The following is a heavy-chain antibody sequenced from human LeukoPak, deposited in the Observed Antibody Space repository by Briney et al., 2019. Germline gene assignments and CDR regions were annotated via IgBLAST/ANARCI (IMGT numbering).Heavy chain of an antibody. D-gene: IGHD3-22*01. V-gene: IGHV4-34*01. CDR2: INHSGST. CDR3: ARGPPLYDSSGYTSGGTYAFDI. Sequence: SETLSLTCAVYGGSFGGYYWSWIRQPPGKGLEWIGEINHSGSTNYNPSLKSRVTISVDTSKNQFSLKLSSVTAADTAVYYCARGPPLYDSSGYTSGGTYAFDIWGQGTMVTVSS. CDR1: GGSFGGYY. J-gene: IGHJ3*02.